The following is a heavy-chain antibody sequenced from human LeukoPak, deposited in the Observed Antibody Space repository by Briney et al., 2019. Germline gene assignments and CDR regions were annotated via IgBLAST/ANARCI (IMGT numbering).Heavy chain of an antibody. CDR3: AKELPGGYYPYFDY. CDR2: ICGSGGST. CDR1: GFTFSSYS. V-gene: IGHV3-23*01. J-gene: IGHJ4*02. D-gene: IGHD3-22*01. Sequence: GGSLRLSCAASGFTFSSYSMNWVRQAPGKGLEWVSAICGSGGSTYYADSVRGRFTISRDNSKNTLYLQMNSLRAEDTAVYYCAKELPGGYYPYFDYWGQGTLVTVSS.